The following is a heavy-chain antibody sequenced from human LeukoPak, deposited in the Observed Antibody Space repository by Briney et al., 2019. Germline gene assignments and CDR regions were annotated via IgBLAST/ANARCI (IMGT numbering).Heavy chain of an antibody. CDR2: ISGSGGPI. CDR3: ARDVSLVVGASDF. D-gene: IGHD2-15*01. Sequence: GGSLRLSCSASGFTFSNYWMSWVRQAPGKGLEWVSAISGSGGPINYADSVRGRFTISRDDSKNTLYLHINSLRAEDTANYYCARDVSLVVGASDFWGQGTPVTVSS. CDR1: GFTFSNYW. J-gene: IGHJ4*02. V-gene: IGHV3-23*01.